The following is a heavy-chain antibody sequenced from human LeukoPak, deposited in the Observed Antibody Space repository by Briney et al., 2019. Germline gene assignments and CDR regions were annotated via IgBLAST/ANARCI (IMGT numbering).Heavy chain of an antibody. CDR1: GFTFSSYG. CDR3: AREGSLHDAFDI. Sequence: GGSLRLSCAASGFTFSSYGMHWVRQAPGKGLEWVAFIRYDGSNKYYADSVKGRFTISRDNAKNSLYLQMNSLRVEDTAMYYCAREGSLHDAFDIWGQGTMVTVSS. J-gene: IGHJ3*02. V-gene: IGHV3-30*02. D-gene: IGHD1-26*01. CDR2: IRYDGSNK.